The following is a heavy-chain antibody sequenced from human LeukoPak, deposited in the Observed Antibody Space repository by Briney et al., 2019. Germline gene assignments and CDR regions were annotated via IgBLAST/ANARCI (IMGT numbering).Heavy chain of an antibody. CDR3: VKDGSGSYYTYYFDY. V-gene: IGHV3-64D*06. CDR1: GFTFSRYA. CDR2: ISSNGGST. Sequence: GGSLRLSCSASGFTFSRYAMHWVRQAPGKGLEYVSAISSNGGSTYYADSVKGRFTISRDSSKNTLYLQMNSLRAEDTAVYYCVKDGSGSYYTYYFDYWGQGTLVTVSS. D-gene: IGHD3-10*01. J-gene: IGHJ4*02.